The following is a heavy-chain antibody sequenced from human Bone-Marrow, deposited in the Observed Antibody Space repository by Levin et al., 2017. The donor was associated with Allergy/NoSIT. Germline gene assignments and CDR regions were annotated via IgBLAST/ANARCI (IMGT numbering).Heavy chain of an antibody. Sequence: GGSLRLSCAASGFTFSNYALSWVRQAPGKGLEWVSSISGSAKSTYYADSVKGRFTISRDNPKNSLHLQMNSLRAEDTAVYYCAKHIVGTLYFDSWGQGSLVSVSS. V-gene: IGHV3-23*01. J-gene: IGHJ4*02. D-gene: IGHD1-26*01. CDR2: ISGSAKST. CDR1: GFTFSNYA. CDR3: AKHIVGTLYFDS.